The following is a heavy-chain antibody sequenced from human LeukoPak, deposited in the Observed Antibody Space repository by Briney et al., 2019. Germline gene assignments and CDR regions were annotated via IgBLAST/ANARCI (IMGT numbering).Heavy chain of an antibody. CDR2: IGLDGSDR. CDR1: GFNFSNSW. Sequence: GGSLRLSCEASGFNFSNSWMTWVRQAPGKGLEWVASIGLDGSDRRYEDSLKGRFAVSRDNARNSLYLQMNSLRVEDTAVYYCARDGNAGNDFDYWGQGTLVTVSS. CDR3: ARDGNAGNDFDY. J-gene: IGHJ4*02. V-gene: IGHV3-7*01. D-gene: IGHD1-1*01.